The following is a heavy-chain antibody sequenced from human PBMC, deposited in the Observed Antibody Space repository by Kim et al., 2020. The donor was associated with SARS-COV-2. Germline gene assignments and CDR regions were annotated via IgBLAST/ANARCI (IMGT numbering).Heavy chain of an antibody. CDR2: IYSGGST. Sequence: GGSLRLSCAASGFTVSSNYMSWVRQAPGKGLEWVSVIYSGGSTYYADSVKGRFTISRDNSKNTLYLQMNSLRAEDTAVYYCARVLATRRPASWGQGTLVTVSS. CDR1: GFTVSSNY. J-gene: IGHJ5*02. CDR3: ARVLATRRPAS. V-gene: IGHV3-53*01. D-gene: IGHD1-26*01.